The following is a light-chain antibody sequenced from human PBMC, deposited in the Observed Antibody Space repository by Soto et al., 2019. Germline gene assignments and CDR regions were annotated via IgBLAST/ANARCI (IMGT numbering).Light chain of an antibody. CDR1: QGISTY. CDR2: AAS. Sequence: DIQMTRSPSSRSASVGDRVTITCRASQGISTYLNWYQQRPGKAPKLLIYAASSLQSGVPSRFSGSGSETHFTLTISSLQPEDFASYHCQQSYGTPPTFGQGTRWIS. V-gene: IGKV1-39*01. J-gene: IGKJ1*01. CDR3: QQSYGTPPT.